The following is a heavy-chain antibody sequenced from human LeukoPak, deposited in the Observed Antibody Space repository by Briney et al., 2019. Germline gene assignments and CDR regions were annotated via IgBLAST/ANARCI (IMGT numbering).Heavy chain of an antibody. J-gene: IGHJ4*02. CDR2: INAGNGNT. CDR3: AREGRYFDWLLFDY. D-gene: IGHD3-9*01. CDR1: GYTFTSYA. Sequence: APVKVSCKASGYTFTSYAMHWVRQAPGQRLEWMGWINAGNGNTKYSQKFQGRVTITRDTSASTAYMELSSLRSEDTAVYYCAREGRYFDWLLFDYWGQGTLVTVSS. V-gene: IGHV1-3*01.